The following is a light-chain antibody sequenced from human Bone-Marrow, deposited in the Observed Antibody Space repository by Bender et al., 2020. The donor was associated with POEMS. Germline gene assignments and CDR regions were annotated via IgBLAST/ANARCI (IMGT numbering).Light chain of an antibody. J-gene: IGLJ3*02. V-gene: IGLV1-44*01. CDR1: SSNIRAHA. CDR2: SSH. CDR3: AVWDDSLNGWV. Sequence: QSVLTQPPSASGTPGQRVTIFCSGGSSNIRAHAVNWYQHLPGTAPKLLIYSSHRRPSEVPDRFSGSRSGTSASLAISGLQSEDEADYYCAVWDDSLNGWVFGGGTKLTVL.